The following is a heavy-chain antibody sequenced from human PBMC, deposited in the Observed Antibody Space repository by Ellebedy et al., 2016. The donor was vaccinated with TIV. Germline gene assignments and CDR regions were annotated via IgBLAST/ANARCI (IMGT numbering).Heavy chain of an antibody. Sequence: GGSLRLSXAASGFTFSSYAMSWFRQAPGKGLEWLSAITGSGDGGRTYYTDSVKGRFTLSQDNSKNTVYLQMNSLRPEDTAVYHCAKNILRFLGGGYNRFDPWGQGILVTVSS. CDR3: AKNILRFLGGGYNRFDP. V-gene: IGHV3-23*01. D-gene: IGHD3-3*01. CDR2: ITGSGDGGRT. CDR1: GFTFSSYA. J-gene: IGHJ5*02.